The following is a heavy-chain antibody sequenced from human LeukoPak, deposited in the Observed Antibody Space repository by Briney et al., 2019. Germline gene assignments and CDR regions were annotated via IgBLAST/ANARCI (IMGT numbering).Heavy chain of an antibody. V-gene: IGHV3-64*04. CDR2: ISSNGGST. Sequence: GGSLRLSCSASGFTFSNYAMHWVRQAPGKGLEYVSAISSNGGSTYNADSVKGRFTISRDNSKNTLYLQMNSLRAEDTAVYYCAKGQGAFDIWGQGTMVTVSS. J-gene: IGHJ3*02. CDR1: GFTFSNYA. CDR3: AKGQGAFDI.